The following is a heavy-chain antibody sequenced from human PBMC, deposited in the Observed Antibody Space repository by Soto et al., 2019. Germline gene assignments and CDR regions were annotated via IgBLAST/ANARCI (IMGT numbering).Heavy chain of an antibody. Sequence: QVQLVQSGGEVKKPGASVKVSCKASGYTFSSYGVSWVRQDPGQGLEWMGWISTHNGNTNYAQKLQGRVTMTTDTSTSTAYMEVRGLRYDDTAVYYCARLFRGSYFDYWGQGTLVTVSS. V-gene: IGHV1-18*01. CDR1: GYTFSSYG. D-gene: IGHD1-26*01. J-gene: IGHJ4*02. CDR3: ARLFRGSYFDY. CDR2: ISTHNGNT.